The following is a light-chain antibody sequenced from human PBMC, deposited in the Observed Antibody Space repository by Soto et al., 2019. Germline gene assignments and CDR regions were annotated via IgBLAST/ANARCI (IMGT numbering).Light chain of an antibody. CDR2: EVS. CDR1: SSDVGGYNY. V-gene: IGLV2-14*01. Sequence: LTQPASVSGSPGQSITISCTGTSSDVGGYNYVSWYQQHPGKAPKLMIYEVSNRPSGVSNRFSGSKSGNTASLTISGLQAEDEADYYCSSYTSNSTYVFGTGTKVTVL. CDR3: SSYTSNSTYV. J-gene: IGLJ1*01.